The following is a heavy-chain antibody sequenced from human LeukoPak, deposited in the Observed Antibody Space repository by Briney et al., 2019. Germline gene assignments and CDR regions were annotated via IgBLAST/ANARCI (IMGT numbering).Heavy chain of an antibody. D-gene: IGHD6-19*01. J-gene: IGHJ6*03. V-gene: IGHV4-34*01. CDR3: ARTFTGYSSGWDTGFYYYYMDV. CDR1: GGSFSGYY. CDR2: INHSGST. Sequence: SETLSLTCAVYGGSFSGYYWSWIRQPPGKGLEWIGEINHSGSTNYNPSLKSRVTISVDTSKNQFSLKLSSVTAADTAVYYCARTFTGYSSGWDTGFYYYYMDVWGKGTTVTISS.